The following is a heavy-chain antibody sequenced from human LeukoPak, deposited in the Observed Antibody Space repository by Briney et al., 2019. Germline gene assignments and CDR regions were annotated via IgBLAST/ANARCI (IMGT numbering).Heavy chain of an antibody. CDR3: AREGDIVVVPAAIRHSFYYYYGMDV. V-gene: IGHV1-18*01. D-gene: IGHD2-2*01. CDR1: GYTFTSYG. CDR2: ISAYNGNT. Sequence: ASVKVSCEASGYTFTSYGISWVRQAPGQGLERMGWISAYNGNTNYAQKLQGRVTMTTDTSTSTAYMELRSLRSDDTAVYYCAREGDIVVVPAAIRHSFYYYYGMDVWGQGTTVTVSS. J-gene: IGHJ6*02.